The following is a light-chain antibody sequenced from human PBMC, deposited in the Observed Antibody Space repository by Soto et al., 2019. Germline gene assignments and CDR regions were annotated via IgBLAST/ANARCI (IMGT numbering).Light chain of an antibody. CDR2: DVS. Sequence: QSALTQPASVSGSPGQSITISCTGTSSDVGGYNYVSWYQQHPGKAPQIMIYDVSNRPSGVSNRFSGSKSCNTASLTISGLQAEDEADYYCTSYTSSSTYVFGTGTKLTVL. V-gene: IGLV2-14*01. CDR1: SSDVGGYNY. J-gene: IGLJ1*01. CDR3: TSYTSSSTYV.